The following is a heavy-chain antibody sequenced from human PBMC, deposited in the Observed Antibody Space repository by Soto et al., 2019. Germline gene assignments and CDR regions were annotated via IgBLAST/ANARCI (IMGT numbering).Heavy chain of an antibody. D-gene: IGHD5-12*01. Sequence: QVQLVQSGAEVKKPGASVKVSCKASGYTFTSYGISWVRQAPGQGLEWMGWISAYNGNTNYAQKLQGRVTMTTDTSTSTAYMELRSLRSDATAVYYCASDARRDGYDLTPFCYWGQGTLVTVSS. CDR2: ISAYNGNT. CDR3: ASDARRDGYDLTPFCY. V-gene: IGHV1-18*01. J-gene: IGHJ4*02. CDR1: GYTFTSYG.